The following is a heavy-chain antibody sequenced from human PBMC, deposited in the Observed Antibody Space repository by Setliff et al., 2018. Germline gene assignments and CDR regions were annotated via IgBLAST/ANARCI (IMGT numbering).Heavy chain of an antibody. V-gene: IGHV1-8*02. CDR3: AREDKGYYDFWSGYYEDYTPHGGFDP. Sequence: ASVKVSCKASGYTFTSYDINWVRQATGQGLEWMGWMNPNSGNTGYAQKFQGRVTMTRNTSISTAYMELSSLRSEDTAVYYCAREDKGYYDFWSGYYEDYTPHGGFDPWGQGTLVTVS. D-gene: IGHD3-3*01. CDR2: MNPNSGNT. J-gene: IGHJ5*02. CDR1: GYTFTSYD.